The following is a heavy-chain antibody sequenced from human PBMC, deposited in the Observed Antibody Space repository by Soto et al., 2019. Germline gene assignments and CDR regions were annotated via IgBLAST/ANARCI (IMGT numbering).Heavy chain of an antibody. CDR3: ARSLEGTTVTNWFDP. CDR1: ADTFNSYS. J-gene: IGHJ5*02. V-gene: IGHV1-69*01. D-gene: IGHD4-17*01. CDR2: ITPVFGTA. Sequence: QVQLVQSGAEVKKPGSSVKVSCKASADTFNSYSLSWLRQAPGQRLEWMGGITPVFGTADYAQSFEDRPTITADDSTSTVYIELISLRSDDTAGYYCARSLEGTTVTNWFDPWGQGALVTVSS.